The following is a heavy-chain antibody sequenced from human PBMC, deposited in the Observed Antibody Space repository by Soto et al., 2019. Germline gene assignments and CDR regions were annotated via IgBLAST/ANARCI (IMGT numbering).Heavy chain of an antibody. CDR3: AKTPKRVQRLVISPAGYFDL. CDR2: ISGSGGST. J-gene: IGHJ2*01. Sequence: EVQLLESGGGLVQPGGSLRLSCAASGFTFSSYAMSWVRQAPGKGLEWVSAISGSGGSTYYADSVKGRFTISRDNSKNTLYLQMNSLRAEDTAVYYCAKTPKRVQRLVISPAGYFDLWGRCTLVTVSS. D-gene: IGHD6-13*01. CDR1: GFTFSSYA. V-gene: IGHV3-23*01.